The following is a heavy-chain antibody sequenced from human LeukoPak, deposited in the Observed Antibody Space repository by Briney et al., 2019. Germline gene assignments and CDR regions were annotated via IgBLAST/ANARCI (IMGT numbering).Heavy chain of an antibody. Sequence: SETLSLTCAVSGGSISSGGYSWSWIRQPPGKGLEWIGYIYHSGSTYYNPSLKSRVTISVDRSKNQFSLKLSSVTAADTAVYYCARALPMVRGRGWFDPWGQGTLVTVSS. D-gene: IGHD3-10*01. CDR3: ARALPMVRGRGWFDP. CDR1: GGSISSGGYS. V-gene: IGHV4-30-2*01. CDR2: IYHSGST. J-gene: IGHJ5*02.